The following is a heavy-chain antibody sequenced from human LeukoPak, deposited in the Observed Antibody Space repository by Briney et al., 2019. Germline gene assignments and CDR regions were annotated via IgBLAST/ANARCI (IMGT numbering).Heavy chain of an antibody. CDR3: ARGRLTYYYDSSGYGDY. J-gene: IGHJ4*02. CDR2: IYYSGST. CDR1: GGSISSYY. D-gene: IGHD3-22*01. Sequence: SETLSLTCTVSGGSISSYYWSWIRQPPGKGLEWIGYIYYSGSTNYNPSLKSRVTISVDTSKNQFSLKLSSVTAADTAVYYCARGRLTYYYDSSGYGDYWGQGTLVTVSS. V-gene: IGHV4-59*12.